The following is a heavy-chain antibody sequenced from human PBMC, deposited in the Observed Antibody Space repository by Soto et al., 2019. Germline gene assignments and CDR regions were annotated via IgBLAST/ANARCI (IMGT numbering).Heavy chain of an antibody. D-gene: IGHD5-12*01. V-gene: IGHV1-69*13. CDR3: EREQTRYDLNWFDP. CDR2: IIPIFGTA. J-gene: IGHJ5*02. Sequence: GASVKVSCKASGGTFSSYAISWVRQAPGQGLEWMGGIIPIFGTANYAQKFQGRVTITADESTSTAYMELSSLRSEDTAVYYCEREQTRYDLNWFDPWGQGTLVTVSS. CDR1: GGTFSSYA.